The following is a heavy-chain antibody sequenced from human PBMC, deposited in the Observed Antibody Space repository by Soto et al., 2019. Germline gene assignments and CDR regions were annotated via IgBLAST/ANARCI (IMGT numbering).Heavy chain of an antibody. D-gene: IGHD1-26*01. J-gene: IGHJ4*02. CDR3: ARLIGEGYSGTHALDY. CDR2: IIPLFGTA. CDR1: GGTFNNYA. Sequence: QVQLVQSGAEVKKPGSSVKVSCKASGGTFNNYAISWVRQAPGQGLEWMGGIIPLFGTANYAQKFEGRVTITADKSTDTAYMELSSLKSEDTAVYYCARLIGEGYSGTHALDYWGQGTLVTVSS. V-gene: IGHV1-69*06.